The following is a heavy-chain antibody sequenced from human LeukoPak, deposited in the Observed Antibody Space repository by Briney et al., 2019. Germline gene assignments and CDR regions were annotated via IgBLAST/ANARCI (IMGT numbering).Heavy chain of an antibody. CDR3: ARGDIVVVPAAPEYYYYYGMDV. J-gene: IGHJ6*02. D-gene: IGHD2-2*01. CDR1: GGSFSGYY. V-gene: IGHV4-34*01. CDR2: INHSGST. Sequence: SETLSLTCAVYGGSFSGYYWSWIRQPPGKGLEWIGEINHSGSTNYNPSLKSRVTISVDTSKNQFSLKLSSVTAADTAVYYCARGDIVVVPAAPEYYYYYGMDVWGQGTTVTVSS.